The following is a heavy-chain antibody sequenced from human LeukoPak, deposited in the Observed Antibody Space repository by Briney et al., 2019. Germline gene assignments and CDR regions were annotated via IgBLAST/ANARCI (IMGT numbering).Heavy chain of an antibody. D-gene: IGHD4-17*01. CDR2: IYPGDSDT. CDR3: VRGNQKYGDYVRD. Sequence: GESLKISCKASGYTFNKNYIAWVRQVSGKGLEWMGIIYPGDSDTRYSPSFQGHVTISADESISTAFLQWSSVESTDSAMYYCVRGNQKYGDYVRDWGQGTLVTISS. CDR1: GYTFNKNY. V-gene: IGHV5-51*01. J-gene: IGHJ4*02.